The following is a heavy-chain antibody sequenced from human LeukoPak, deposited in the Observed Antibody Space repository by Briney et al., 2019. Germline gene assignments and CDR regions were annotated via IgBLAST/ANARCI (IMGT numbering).Heavy chain of an antibody. V-gene: IGHV4-61*01. J-gene: IGHJ5*02. CDR1: GGSVSSGSYY. CDR3: ARMKAYYYGSGSYSRLRLFDP. CDR2: INHSGST. Sequence: SETLSLTCTVSGGSVSSGSYYWSWMRQPPGKGLEWIGEINHSGSTNYNPSLKSRVTISVDTSKNQFSLKLSSVTAADTAVYYCARMKAYYYGSGSYSRLRLFDPWGQGTLVTVSS. D-gene: IGHD3-10*01.